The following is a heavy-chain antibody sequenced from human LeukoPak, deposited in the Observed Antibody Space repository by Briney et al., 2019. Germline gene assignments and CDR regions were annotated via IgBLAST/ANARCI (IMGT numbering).Heavy chain of an antibody. V-gene: IGHV4-30-4*01. D-gene: IGHD5-18*01. Sequence: SETLSLTCTVSNDSISSGDYYWNWIRQPPGKGLEWIGYIFHRGGTSYNPSLKSRILFSVDTSKNQFSLKLSSVTAADTAVYYCARDMRSYGQGGMDVWGQGTTVTVSS. J-gene: IGHJ6*02. CDR3: ARDMRSYGQGGMDV. CDR1: NDSISSGDYY. CDR2: IFHRGGT.